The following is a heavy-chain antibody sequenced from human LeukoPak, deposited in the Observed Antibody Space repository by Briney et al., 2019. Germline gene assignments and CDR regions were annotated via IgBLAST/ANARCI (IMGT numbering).Heavy chain of an antibody. V-gene: IGHV1-8*01. Sequence: ASVKVSCKASGYTLTCYDINWVRQATGQGLEWMGWMKPNSSNTGYAQKFQGRVTMTRNTSISTAYMELSSLRSEDTAVYYCARAPAGTTGTYWFDPWGQGTLVTVSS. J-gene: IGHJ5*02. CDR3: ARAPAGTTGTYWFDP. CDR2: MKPNSSNT. CDR1: GYTLTCYD. D-gene: IGHD1-1*01.